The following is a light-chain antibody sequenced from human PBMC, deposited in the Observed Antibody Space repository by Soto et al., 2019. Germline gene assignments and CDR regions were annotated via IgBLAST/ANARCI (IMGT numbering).Light chain of an antibody. J-gene: IGKJ1*01. CDR3: QQYGGSPRT. CDR2: GAS. V-gene: IGKV3-20*01. CDR1: QSVSSS. Sequence: EIVLTQSPGTLPSSPGEGATLSCRASQSVSSSLAWYQQKRGQAPRLLIHGASSRATGIPDRFSGSGSGTDFALTISRLEPEDFAVYDGQQYGGSPRTFGQGTKVEVK.